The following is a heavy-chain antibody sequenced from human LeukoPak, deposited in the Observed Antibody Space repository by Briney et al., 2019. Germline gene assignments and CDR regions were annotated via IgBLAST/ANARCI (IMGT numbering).Heavy chain of an antibody. Sequence: GGSLRLSCAASGFTFSSYWMHWVRQAPGKGLVWVSRINSDGSSTSYADSVKGRFTISRDNAKNTLYLQMNSLRAEDTAVYYCARDREYDFWSGYFYNWGQGTLVTVSS. CDR1: GFTFSSYW. V-gene: IGHV3-74*01. J-gene: IGHJ4*02. D-gene: IGHD3-3*01. CDR2: INSDGSST. CDR3: ARDREYDFWSGYFYN.